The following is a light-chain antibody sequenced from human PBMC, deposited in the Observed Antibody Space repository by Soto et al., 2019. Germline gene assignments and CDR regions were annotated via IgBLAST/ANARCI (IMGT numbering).Light chain of an antibody. CDR2: DVI. V-gene: IGLV2-14*01. Sequence: QSALTQPASVSGSPGQSITISCTGTSSDVGAYNYVSWYQQHPGKAPKLMIYDVINRPSGVSNRFSGSKSGNTASLTISGLRAEDEADYCCCSYTSNSTLVFGGGTKLTVL. CDR3: CSYTSNSTLV. CDR1: SSDVGAYNY. J-gene: IGLJ2*01.